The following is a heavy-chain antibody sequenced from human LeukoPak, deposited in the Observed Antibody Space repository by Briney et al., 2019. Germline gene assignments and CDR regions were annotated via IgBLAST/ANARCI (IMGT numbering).Heavy chain of an antibody. D-gene: IGHD3-10*01. CDR2: IKQDGSDK. Sequence: GGSLRLSCAASGFSSSAYWMSWVRQAAGKGLELVANIKQDGSDKYYVDSVMGRFTISRDNAKNSLYLQMSSLRAEDTAVYYCARSHYYGSGSYGFWFDSWGQGTLVTVSS. CDR1: GFSSSAYW. V-gene: IGHV3-7*01. J-gene: IGHJ5*01. CDR3: ARSHYYGSGSYGFWFDS.